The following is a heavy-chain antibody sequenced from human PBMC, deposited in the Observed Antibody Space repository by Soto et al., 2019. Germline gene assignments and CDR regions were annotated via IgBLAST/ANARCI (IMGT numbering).Heavy chain of an antibody. CDR3: ARGTYLVVPAARGRFYYYYGMDV. Sequence: SVKVSCKASGCTFSSYAISWVRQAPGQGLEWMGGIIPIFGTANYAQKFQGRVTITADESTSTAYMELSSLRSEDTAVYYCARGTYLVVPAARGRFYYYYGMDVWGQGTTVTVSS. CDR2: IIPIFGTA. V-gene: IGHV1-69*13. D-gene: IGHD2-2*01. J-gene: IGHJ6*02. CDR1: GCTFSSYA.